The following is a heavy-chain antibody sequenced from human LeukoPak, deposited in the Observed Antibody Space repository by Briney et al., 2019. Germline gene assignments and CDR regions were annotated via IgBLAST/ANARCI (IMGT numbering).Heavy chain of an antibody. Sequence: GGSLRLSCIASGFSFSGHWMHWARQLPGKGLVWVSRISPTGSTTSYADSVKGRFTVSRDNAKNTLYLQVNYLRAEDTAVYYCARGPNSNWSGLDFWGQGTLLTVSS. CDR2: ISPTGSTT. V-gene: IGHV3-74*01. CDR3: ARGPNSNWSGLDF. J-gene: IGHJ4*02. D-gene: IGHD6-6*01. CDR1: GFSFSGHW.